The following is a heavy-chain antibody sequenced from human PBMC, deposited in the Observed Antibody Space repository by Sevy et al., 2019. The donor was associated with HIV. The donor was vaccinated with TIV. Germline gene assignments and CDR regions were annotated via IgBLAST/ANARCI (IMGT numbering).Heavy chain of an antibody. CDR2: IFRGGDGT. Sequence: GGSLRLSCVASGFTFSNYAMNWVRQAPGKGLEWVSTIFRGGDGTYYADSVKGRFTISRDNSKDTVYLQLSSLRADDTAVYYCAGAFYDSSGSFDALDIWGQGTMITVSS. CDR3: AGAFYDSSGSFDALDI. V-gene: IGHV3-23*01. J-gene: IGHJ3*02. CDR1: GFTFSNYA. D-gene: IGHD3-22*01.